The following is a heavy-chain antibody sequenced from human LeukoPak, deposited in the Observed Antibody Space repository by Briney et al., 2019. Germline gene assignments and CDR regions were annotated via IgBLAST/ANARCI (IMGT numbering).Heavy chain of an antibody. CDR1: GFIFSSYS. V-gene: IGHV3-48*02. CDR3: ARANYYDSRAPFDY. CDR2: ISSSSSTI. D-gene: IGHD3-22*01. J-gene: IGHJ4*02. Sequence: TGGSLRLSCAASGFIFSSYSMNWVRQAPGKGLEWVSYISSSSSTIYYADSVKGRFTISRDNAKNSLYLQMNSLRDEDTAVYYCARANYYDSRAPFDYWGQGTLVTVSS.